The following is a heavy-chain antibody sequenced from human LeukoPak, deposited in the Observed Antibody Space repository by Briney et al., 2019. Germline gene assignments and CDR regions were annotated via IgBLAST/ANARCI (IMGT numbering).Heavy chain of an antibody. D-gene: IGHD6-19*01. J-gene: IGHJ3*02. CDR2: IKSKTDGGTT. Sequence: GGSLRLSCAASGFTFSNAWMSWVRQAPGKGLEWVGRIKSKTDGGTTDYAAPVKGRFTISRDDSKNTLYLQMDSLKTEDTAVYYCTTDSSGWSPPGIWGQGTMVTVSS. CDR1: GFTFSNAW. CDR3: TTDSSGWSPPGI. V-gene: IGHV3-15*01.